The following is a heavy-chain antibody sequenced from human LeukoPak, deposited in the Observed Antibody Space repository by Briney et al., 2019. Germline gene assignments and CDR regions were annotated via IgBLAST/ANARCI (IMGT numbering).Heavy chain of an antibody. CDR2: IYPGDSDT. V-gene: IGHV5-51*01. D-gene: IGHD1-26*01. CDR3: ARRVDSYWFFDY. J-gene: IGHJ4*02. Sequence: GESLKISWKGSGYSFTNYWIGWVRQIPGKGLEWMGIIYPGDSDTRYIPSFQGQVTISADKAINTAYLQWSSLRASDTAMYYWARRVDSYWFFDYWGQGTLVTVSS. CDR1: GYSFTNYW.